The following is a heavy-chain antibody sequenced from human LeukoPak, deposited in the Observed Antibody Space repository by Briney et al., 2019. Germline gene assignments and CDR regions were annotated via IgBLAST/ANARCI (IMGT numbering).Heavy chain of an antibody. CDR1: GYAFTNYA. D-gene: IGHD2-2*01. V-gene: IGHV1-18*01. J-gene: IGHJ4*02. CDR2: ISVYNGNT. Sequence: ASVKVSCKASGYAFTNYAISWVRQAPGQGLEWMGWISVYNGNTNYAQKLQGRVTMTADTSTTTAYMELRSLRSDDTAAYYCARGYCSSATCRHFDYWGQGALVTVSS. CDR3: ARGYCSSATCRHFDY.